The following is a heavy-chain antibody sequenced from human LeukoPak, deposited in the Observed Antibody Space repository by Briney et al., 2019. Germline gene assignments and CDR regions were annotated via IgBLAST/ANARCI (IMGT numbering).Heavy chain of an antibody. D-gene: IGHD2-2*01. V-gene: IGHV5-51*01. CDR3: ARYPEDIVVVPAAIPSYGMDV. J-gene: IGHJ6*02. CDR2: IYLGDSDT. Sequence: RGESLKISCKGSGYSFTSYWIGWVRQMPGKGLEWMGIIYLGDSDTRYSPSFQGQVTISADKSISTAYLQWSSLKASDTAMYYCARYPEDIVVVPAAIPSYGMDVWGQGTTVTVSS. CDR1: GYSFTSYW.